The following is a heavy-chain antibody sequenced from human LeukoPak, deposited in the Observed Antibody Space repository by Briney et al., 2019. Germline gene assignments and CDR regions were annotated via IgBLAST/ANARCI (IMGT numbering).Heavy chain of an antibody. CDR2: IYHSGST. CDR3: ARVLPSYTFDY. Sequence: SETLSLTCTVSGGSVSSANYYWSWIRQPPGKGLEWIGYIYHSGSTYYNPSLKSRVTISVDRSKNQFSLKLSSVTAADTAVYYCARVLPSYTFDYWGQGTLVTVSS. D-gene: IGHD3-16*01. CDR1: GGSVSSANYY. V-gene: IGHV4-30-2*01. J-gene: IGHJ4*02.